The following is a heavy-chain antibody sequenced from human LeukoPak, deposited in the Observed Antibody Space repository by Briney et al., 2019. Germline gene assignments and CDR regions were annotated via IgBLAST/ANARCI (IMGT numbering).Heavy chain of an antibody. J-gene: IGHJ4*02. CDR3: AKKAQYNGNYPLDY. V-gene: IGHV3-11*03. Sequence: GGSLRLSCAASGFTFSDDYMTWIRQVPGKGLESIAYIGGSGSDTNYADSVKGRFTISRDNSKNTLYLQMNSLRAEDTALYFCAKKAQYNGNYPLDYWGQGTLVTVSS. D-gene: IGHD1-26*01. CDR2: IGGSGSDT. CDR1: GFTFSDDY.